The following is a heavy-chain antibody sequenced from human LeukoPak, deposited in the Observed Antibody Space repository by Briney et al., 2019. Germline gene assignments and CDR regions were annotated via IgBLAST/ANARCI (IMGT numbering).Heavy chain of an antibody. D-gene: IGHD3-22*01. CDR2: VYHSGTT. Sequence: PSETLSLTCSVSGYFLSSGFYWGWIRQPPGKGLEWIASVYHSGTTIYNPSLKSRVTMSMDTSMNRYSLKLRSVTAADTAVYYCARTLSDSSPVATWGQGTLVTVSS. CDR1: GYFLSSGFY. CDR3: ARTLSDSSPVAT. V-gene: IGHV4-38-2*02. J-gene: IGHJ4*02.